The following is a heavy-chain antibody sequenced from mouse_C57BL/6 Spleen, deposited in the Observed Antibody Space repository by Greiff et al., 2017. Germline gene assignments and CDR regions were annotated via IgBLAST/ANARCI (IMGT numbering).Heavy chain of an antibody. CDR2: INPNNGGT. J-gene: IGHJ2*01. CDR3: AREGSDYDNDDYFDY. D-gene: IGHD2-4*01. V-gene: IGHV1-22*01. CDR1: GYTFTDYN. Sequence: VQLKQSGPELVKPGASVKMSCKASGYTFTDYNMHWVKQSHGKGLEWIGYINPNNGGTSYNQKFKGKATLTANKSSSTDYMELSRLTSEDSAVYYCAREGSDYDNDDYFDYGGKGTTLTVSS.